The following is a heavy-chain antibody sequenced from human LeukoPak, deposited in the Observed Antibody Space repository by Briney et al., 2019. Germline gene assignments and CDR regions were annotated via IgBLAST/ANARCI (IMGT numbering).Heavy chain of an antibody. CDR2: ISGSGGRT. Sequence: GESLKISCAASGFTFSSYAMSWVRQAPGKGLEWVSAISGSGGRTNYADSVKGRFTISRDNSKNTLYLQMNSLRAEDTAVYYCARGRGINDFWSGYSDAFDIWGQGTMVTVSS. D-gene: IGHD3-3*01. V-gene: IGHV3-23*01. CDR3: ARGRGINDFWSGYSDAFDI. CDR1: GFTFSSYA. J-gene: IGHJ3*02.